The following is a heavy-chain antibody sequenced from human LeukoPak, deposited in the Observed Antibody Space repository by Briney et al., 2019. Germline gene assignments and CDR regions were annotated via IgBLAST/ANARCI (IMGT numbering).Heavy chain of an antibody. CDR1: GFTFSSYD. Sequence: PGGSVRLSCAASGFTFSSYDMYWVRQAPGKGLEWVSYISFSGSNVHYADSVKGRFTISRDNSKSTLFLQMNSLRPEDTAVYYCAKPTTGSPTAAGLDYWGQGTLVTVSS. CDR2: ISFSGSNV. V-gene: IGHV3-30*02. D-gene: IGHD1-1*01. CDR3: AKPTTGSPTAAGLDY. J-gene: IGHJ4*02.